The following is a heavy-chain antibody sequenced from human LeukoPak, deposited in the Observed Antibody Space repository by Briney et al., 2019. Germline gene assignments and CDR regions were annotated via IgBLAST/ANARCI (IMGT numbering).Heavy chain of an antibody. D-gene: IGHD6-13*01. J-gene: IGHJ5*02. CDR1: GFTLSSYW. V-gene: IGHV3-7*01. CDR3: ARGSVSSWYWENWFDP. CDR2: IKQDGSEK. Sequence: GGSLRLSCAASGFTLSSYWMSWVRQAPGKGLEWVANIKQDGSEKYYVHSVKGRFTISRDNADNSLYLQMISLRADDTAVYYCARGSVSSWYWENWFDPWGQGTLVTVSS.